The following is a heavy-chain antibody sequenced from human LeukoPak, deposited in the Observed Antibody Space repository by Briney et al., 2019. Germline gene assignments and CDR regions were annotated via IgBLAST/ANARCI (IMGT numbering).Heavy chain of an antibody. V-gene: IGHV1-18*04. Sequence: ASVKVSCKASGYTFISYGISWVRQAPGQGLEWMGWISVYNGDTNYAHKLQGRVTMTTDTSTSTAYMGLRSLRSDDTAVYYCARDTRYDTTCFPACGMDVWGKGTTVTVSS. J-gene: IGHJ6*04. CDR1: GYTFISYG. CDR2: ISVYNGDT. CDR3: ARDTRYDTTCFPACGMDV. D-gene: IGHD2/OR15-2a*01.